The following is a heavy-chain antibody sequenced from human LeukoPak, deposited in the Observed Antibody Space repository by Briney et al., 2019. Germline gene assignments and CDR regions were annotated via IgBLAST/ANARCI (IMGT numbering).Heavy chain of an antibody. CDR1: GFTFSSYA. CDR3: AKPSEGMIVVVMYFDY. V-gene: IGHV3-23*01. Sequence: GGSLRLSCAASGFTFSSYAMSWVRQAPGKGLEWVSAISGSGGSTYYADSVKGRFTISRDNSKNTPYLQMNSLRAEDTAVYYCAKPSEGMIVVVMYFDYWGQGTLVTVSS. J-gene: IGHJ4*02. D-gene: IGHD3-22*01. CDR2: ISGSGGST.